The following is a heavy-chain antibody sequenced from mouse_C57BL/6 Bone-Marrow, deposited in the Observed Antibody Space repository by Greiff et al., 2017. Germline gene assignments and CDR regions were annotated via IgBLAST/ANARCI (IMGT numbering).Heavy chain of an antibody. Sequence: DVKLVESGEGLVKPGGSLKLSCAASGFTFSSYAMSWVRQTPETRLEWVAYISSGGDYIYYADTVKGRFTISRDNARNTRYLQMSSLKHEDTAMYYCTRARLPYPAWFAYWGQGTLVTVSA. CDR1: GFTFSSYA. CDR2: ISSGGDYI. D-gene: IGHD3-1*01. V-gene: IGHV5-9-1*02. CDR3: TRARLPYPAWFAY. J-gene: IGHJ3*01.